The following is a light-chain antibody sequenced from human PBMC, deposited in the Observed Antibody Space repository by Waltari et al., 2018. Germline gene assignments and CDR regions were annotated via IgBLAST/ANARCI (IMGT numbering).Light chain of an antibody. CDR1: SPNLGAHYP. CDR2: GNT. V-gene: IGLV1-40*01. CDR3: QSFDNNLRAWV. Sequence: QSVLTQPPSVSGAPGQRVTISCTGGSPNLGAHYPVPWYQTLPGTAPKLLIYGNTNRPSGIPDRFSASMSGVSASLAITGLQPEDEADYYCQSFDNNLRAWVFGGGTKVTVL. J-gene: IGLJ3*02.